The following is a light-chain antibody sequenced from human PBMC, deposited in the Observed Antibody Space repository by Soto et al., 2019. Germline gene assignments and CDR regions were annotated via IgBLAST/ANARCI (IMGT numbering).Light chain of an antibody. CDR2: GAS. V-gene: IGKV1-39*01. Sequence: DIQMAQSPSSLSASIGDRVTITCRTSQSISSHLNWYQHKPGRAPKLLIFGASTLQFGVPSRFSGSGSGTDFTLTISGLHPEDFATHYCQQSYGTSRTFGQGTRLEVK. CDR1: QSISSH. J-gene: IGKJ2*01. CDR3: QQSYGTSRT.